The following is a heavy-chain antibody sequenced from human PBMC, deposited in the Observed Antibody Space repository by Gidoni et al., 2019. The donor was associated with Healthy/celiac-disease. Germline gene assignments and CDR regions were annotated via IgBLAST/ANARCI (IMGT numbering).Heavy chain of an antibody. Sequence: QVQLVQSGAEVKKPGASVTVSCKASGYTFTSYAMHWVRQAPGQRLEWMGWINAGNGNTKYSQKFQGRVTITRDTSASTAYMELSSLRSEDTAVYYCAREPLTTPNPPLYYYYGMDVWGQGTTVTVSS. CDR2: INAGNGNT. CDR3: AREPLTTPNPPLYYYYGMDV. CDR1: GYTFTSYA. D-gene: IGHD4-4*01. J-gene: IGHJ6*02. V-gene: IGHV1-3*01.